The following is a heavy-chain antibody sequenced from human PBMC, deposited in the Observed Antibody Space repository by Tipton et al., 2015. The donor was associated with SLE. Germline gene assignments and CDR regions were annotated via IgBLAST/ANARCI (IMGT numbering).Heavy chain of an antibody. CDR1: GASISSGSYY. V-gene: IGHV4-31*03. D-gene: IGHD3/OR15-3a*01. CDR2: IYGSGTT. Sequence: TLSLTCTVSGASISSGSYYWSWIRQHPGKGLEWIGYIYGSGTTYSNPSLKSRVTMSVDTSKNQFSLKLSSVTAADTAVYYCARERTGFGWLDPWGQGTRVTVSS. J-gene: IGHJ5*02. CDR3: ARERTGFGWLDP.